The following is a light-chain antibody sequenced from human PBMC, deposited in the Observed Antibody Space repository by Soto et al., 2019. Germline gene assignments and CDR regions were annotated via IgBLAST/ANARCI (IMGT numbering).Light chain of an antibody. V-gene: IGLV2-8*01. CDR2: EVT. CDR1: SRDVGNYNF. CDR3: SSYAGSNTVI. Sequence: QSALTQPPSASGSPGQSVTISCTGTSRDVGNYNFVSWYQRHPGKAPKLVVYEVTKRPSGVPDRFSGSKSGHTASLTVSGLQGEDEAEYYCSSYAGSNTVIFGGGTKVTVL. J-gene: IGLJ2*01.